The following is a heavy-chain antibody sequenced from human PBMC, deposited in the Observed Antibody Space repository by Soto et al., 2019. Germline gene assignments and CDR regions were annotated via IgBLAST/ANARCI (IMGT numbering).Heavy chain of an antibody. CDR2: IYYSGST. J-gene: IGHJ6*02. Sequence: SETLSLTCTVSGGSISSYYWSWIRQPPGKGLEWIGYIYYSGSTNYNPSLKSRVTISADTSKNQFSLKLSSVTAADTAVYYCARDRMVRGVLHTPYYYYGMDVWGQGTTVTVSS. CDR3: ARDRMVRGVLHTPYYYYGMDV. V-gene: IGHV4-59*01. D-gene: IGHD3-10*01. CDR1: GGSISSYY.